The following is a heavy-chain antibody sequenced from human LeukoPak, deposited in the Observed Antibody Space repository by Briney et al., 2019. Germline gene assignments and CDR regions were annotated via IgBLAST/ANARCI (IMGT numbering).Heavy chain of an antibody. CDR1: GFTFSSYA. V-gene: IGHV3-64*01. Sequence: GGSLRLSCAASGFTFSSYAMHWVRQAPGKGLEYVSAISSNGGSTYYANSVKGRFTISRDNSKNTLYLQMGSLRAEDMAVYYCARGGWGFDYWGQGTLVTVSS. CDR2: ISSNGGST. J-gene: IGHJ4*02. CDR3: ARGGWGFDY. D-gene: IGHD3-10*01.